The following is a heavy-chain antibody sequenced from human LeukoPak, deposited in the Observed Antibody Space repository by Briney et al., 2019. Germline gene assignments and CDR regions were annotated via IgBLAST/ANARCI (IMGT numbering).Heavy chain of an antibody. V-gene: IGHV1-2*02. CDR3: ARDGVLVGSTVLNY. D-gene: IGHD1-26*01. CDR1: GYTFTSYG. J-gene: IGHJ4*01. CDR2: VNPKSGDT. Sequence: ASVKVSCKASGYTFTSYGISWVRQAPGQGLEWMGWVNPKSGDTKYAQKFQDRISMTRDTSISTAYMEVNRLTSDDSAVYYCARDGVLVGSTVLNYWGQGTLVTVAS.